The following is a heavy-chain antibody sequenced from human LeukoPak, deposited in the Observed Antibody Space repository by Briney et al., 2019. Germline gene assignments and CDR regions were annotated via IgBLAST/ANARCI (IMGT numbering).Heavy chain of an antibody. J-gene: IGHJ4*02. V-gene: IGHV3-53*01. CDR2: IYSGGST. CDR1: GFTVSSNY. D-gene: IGHD4-17*01. Sequence: GGSLRLSCAASGFTVSSNYMSWVRQAPGKGLEWVSVIYSGGSTYYADSVKGRFTISRDNSKNMVYLQMHSLRAEDTAVYYCASHDYGDYGDRDYWGQGTLVTVSS. CDR3: ASHDYGDYGDRDY.